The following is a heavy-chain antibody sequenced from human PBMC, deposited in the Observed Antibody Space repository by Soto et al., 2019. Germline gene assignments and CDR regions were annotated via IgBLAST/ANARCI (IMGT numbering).Heavy chain of an antibody. CDR1: GGSISSSSYY. J-gene: IGHJ4*02. CDR2: IYYSGST. Sequence: SETLSLTCTVSGGSISSSSYYWGWIRQPPGKGLEWIGSIYYSGSTYYNPSLKSRVTISVDTSKNQFSLKLSSVTAADTAVYYCARLTYYDYVWGSSPLYYFDYWGQGTLVTVSS. CDR3: ARLTYYDYVWGSSPLYYFDY. D-gene: IGHD3-16*01. V-gene: IGHV4-39*01.